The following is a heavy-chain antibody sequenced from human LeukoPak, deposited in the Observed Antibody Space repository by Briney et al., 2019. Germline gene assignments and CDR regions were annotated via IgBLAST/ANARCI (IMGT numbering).Heavy chain of an antibody. Sequence: PSETLSLTCAVYGGSFSGYYWSWIRQPPGKGLEWIGEINHSGSTNYNPSLKSRVTISVDTSKNQFSLKLSSVTAADTAAYYCARTSGYSYGPIDYWGQGTLVTVSS. CDR1: GGSFSGYY. J-gene: IGHJ4*02. D-gene: IGHD5-18*01. V-gene: IGHV4-34*01. CDR2: INHSGST. CDR3: ARTSGYSYGPIDY.